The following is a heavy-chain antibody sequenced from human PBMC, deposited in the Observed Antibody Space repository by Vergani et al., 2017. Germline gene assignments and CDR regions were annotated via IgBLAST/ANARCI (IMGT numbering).Heavy chain of an antibody. J-gene: IGHJ6*03. D-gene: IGHD4-11*01. Sequence: QVQLQQWGGGLLTPSETLSLTCVVNGGSFTSYHWTWIRQSPGEGLEWVGDIDHTGRPDYNPSLKGRLTMSVDKARNQFLLTLNSVPATDTAIYFCARVNTETNSHLYYYCYMDVWGQGTVVTVS. CDR3: ARVNTETNSHLYYYCYMDV. V-gene: IGHV4-34*01. CDR1: GGSFTSYH. CDR2: IDHTGRP.